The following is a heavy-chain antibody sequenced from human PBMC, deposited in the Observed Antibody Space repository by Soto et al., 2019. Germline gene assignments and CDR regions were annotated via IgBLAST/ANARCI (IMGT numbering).Heavy chain of an antibody. D-gene: IGHD5-12*01. V-gene: IGHV1-18*01. CDR1: GYTFTSSG. CDR3: AREGVAPYYYYGMDV. CDR2: ISTYNGDT. J-gene: IGHJ6*02. Sequence: ASVKVSCKASGYTFTSSGIRWVRQEHGQGLEWMGWISTYNGDTNYAQTFQGRVTMTTDTSTSTVHMEVRSLRSDDTAVYYCAREGVAPYYYYGMDVWGQGTPVTSP.